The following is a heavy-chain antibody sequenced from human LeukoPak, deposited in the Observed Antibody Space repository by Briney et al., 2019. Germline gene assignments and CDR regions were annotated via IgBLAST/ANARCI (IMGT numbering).Heavy chain of an antibody. CDR1: GGSFSGYY. J-gene: IGHJ5*02. Sequence: SETLSLTCAVYGGSFSGYYWSWIRQPPGKGLEWIGEINHSGSTNYNPSLKSRVAISVDTSKNQFSLKLSSVTAADTAVYYCARLLVVESRFDPWGQGTLVTVSS. CDR3: ARLLVVESRFDP. D-gene: IGHD2-15*01. CDR2: INHSGST. V-gene: IGHV4-34*01.